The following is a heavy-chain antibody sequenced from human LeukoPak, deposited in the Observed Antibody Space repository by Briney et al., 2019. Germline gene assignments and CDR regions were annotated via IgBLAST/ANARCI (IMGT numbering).Heavy chain of an antibody. CDR1: GYTFTSYD. CDR3: ARGFRGSGSYPLYYFDY. Sequence: GASVKVSCKASGYTFTSYDINWVRQATGQGLEWMGWMNPNSGNTGYAQKLQGRVTMTTDTSTSTAYMELRSLRSDDTAVYYCARGFRGSGSYPLYYFDYWGQGTLVTVSS. V-gene: IGHV1-8*01. CDR2: MNPNSGNT. J-gene: IGHJ4*02. D-gene: IGHD3-10*01.